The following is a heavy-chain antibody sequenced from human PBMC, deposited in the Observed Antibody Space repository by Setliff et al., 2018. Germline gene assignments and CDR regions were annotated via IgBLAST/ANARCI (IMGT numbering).Heavy chain of an antibody. Sequence: SETLSITCAVYGGSFSGYYWSWIRQPPGKGLEWIGEINHSGSTNYNPSLKSRVTISVDTSKNQFSLKLSFVTAADTAVYYCARDRITIFGVVIPFDYWGQGTLVTVSS. CDR3: ARDRITIFGVVIPFDY. J-gene: IGHJ4*02. D-gene: IGHD3-3*01. CDR2: INHSGST. V-gene: IGHV4-34*01. CDR1: GGSFSGYY.